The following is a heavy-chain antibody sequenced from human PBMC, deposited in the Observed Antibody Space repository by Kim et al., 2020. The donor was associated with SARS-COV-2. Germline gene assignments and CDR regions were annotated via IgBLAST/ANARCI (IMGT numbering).Heavy chain of an antibody. CDR2: GSAT. Sequence: GSATHYAESVKGRFTISRDNAKNSLYLQMTSLRAEDTAVYYCAKSAAGFDYWGQGTLVSVSS. V-gene: IGHV3-74*01. J-gene: IGHJ4*02. D-gene: IGHD6-19*01. CDR3: AKSAAGFDY.